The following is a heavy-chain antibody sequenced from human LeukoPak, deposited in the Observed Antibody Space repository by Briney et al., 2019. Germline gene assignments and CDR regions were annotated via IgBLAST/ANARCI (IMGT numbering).Heavy chain of an antibody. CDR3: ARGTENLGDYVGFDY. CDR1: GGSISSSSYY. D-gene: IGHD4-17*01. Sequence: PSETLSLTCTVSGGSISSSSYYWGWIRQPPGKGLEWIGSIYYSGSTYYNPSLKSRVTISVDTSKNQFSLKLSPVTAADTAVYYCARGTENLGDYVGFDYWGQGTLVTVSS. J-gene: IGHJ4*02. V-gene: IGHV4-39*01. CDR2: IYYSGST.